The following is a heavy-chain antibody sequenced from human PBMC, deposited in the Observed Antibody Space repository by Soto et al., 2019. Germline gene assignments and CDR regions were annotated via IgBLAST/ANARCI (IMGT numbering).Heavy chain of an antibody. CDR2: IYYSGST. Sequence: PSETLSLTCTVSGGSISSYYWSWIRQPPGKGLEWIGYIYYSGSTTYNPSLKSRVTIEVDTSKNQYSMKLSSVTAADTAVYYCARDTNDHSNYVPFDYWGQGTLVTVSS. CDR1: GGSISSYY. CDR3: ARDTNDHSNYVPFDY. J-gene: IGHJ4*02. D-gene: IGHD4-4*01. V-gene: IGHV4-59*01.